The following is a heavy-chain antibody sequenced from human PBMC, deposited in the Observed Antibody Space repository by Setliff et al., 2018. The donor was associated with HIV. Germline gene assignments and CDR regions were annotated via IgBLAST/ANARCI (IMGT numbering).Heavy chain of an antibody. CDR1: GGTFSNVA. CDR2: INGNSGAT. Sequence: GASVKVSCKTSGGTFSNVAISWVRQAPGQGLEWMGGINGNSGATNYAQKFQGRVTMTRDTSASTAYMELSSLRSEDMAVYYCARGIYDFWTGYADYWGPGTLVTVSS. CDR3: ARGIYDFWTGYADY. D-gene: IGHD3-3*01. V-gene: IGHV1-2*02. J-gene: IGHJ4*02.